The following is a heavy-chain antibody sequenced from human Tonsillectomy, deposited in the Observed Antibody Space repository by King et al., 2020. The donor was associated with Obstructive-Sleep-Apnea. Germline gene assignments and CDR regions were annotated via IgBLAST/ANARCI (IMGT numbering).Heavy chain of an antibody. CDR3: AKDLGSPTVGTQ. CDR1: GFTFSEHY. D-gene: IGHD4-23*01. CDR2: IKNKDCKYAT. V-gene: IGHV3-72*01. J-gene: IGHJ4*02. Sequence: QLVQSGGGSVQTGGSLRLSCEASGFTFSEHYMEWVRQAPGKGPEWVGRIKNKDCKYATEYAASVKGRLTISRDDSQNSLYLQMNSLRSEDTAVYYCAKDLGSPTVGTQWGQGTPVTV.